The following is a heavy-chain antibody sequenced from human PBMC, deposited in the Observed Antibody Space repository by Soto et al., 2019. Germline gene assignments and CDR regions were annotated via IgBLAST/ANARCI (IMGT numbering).Heavy chain of an antibody. D-gene: IGHD5-12*01. V-gene: IGHV1-69*12. CDR3: ARKPVEMATIPYYYYGMDV. CDR2: IIPIFGTA. Sequence: QVQLVQSGAEVKKPGSSVKVSCKASGGTFSSYAISWVRQAPGQGLEWMGGIIPIFGTANYAQKFQGRVTITADASTSTAYMELSSLRSEDTAVYYCARKPVEMATIPYYYYGMDVWGQGTTVTVSS. J-gene: IGHJ6*02. CDR1: GGTFSSYA.